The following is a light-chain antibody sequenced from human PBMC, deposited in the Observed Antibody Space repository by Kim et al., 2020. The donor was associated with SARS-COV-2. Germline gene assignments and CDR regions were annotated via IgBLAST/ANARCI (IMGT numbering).Light chain of an antibody. CDR3: QQTYSTPAT. CDR1: QSISTH. V-gene: IGKV1-39*01. CDR2: AAS. Sequence: ASVEDRVTITCRTSQSISTHLNWYQQKPGKAPDLLIYAASRLVSGVPSRFSGTGSGTDFTLTISSLQPEDFATYYCQQTYSTPATFGQGTKVDIK. J-gene: IGKJ1*01.